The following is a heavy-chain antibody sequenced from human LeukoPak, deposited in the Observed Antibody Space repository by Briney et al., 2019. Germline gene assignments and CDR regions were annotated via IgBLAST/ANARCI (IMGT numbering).Heavy chain of an antibody. CDR1: GFTFSSYW. CDR3: AKDYAGATQDDY. J-gene: IGHJ4*02. CDR2: IKQDGSEK. D-gene: IGHD1-26*01. V-gene: IGHV3-7*01. Sequence: GGSPRLSCAASGFTFSSYWMSWVRQAPGKGLEWVANIKQDGSEKYYADSVKGRFTISRDNSKNTLYLQMNSLRAEDTAVYYCAKDYAGATQDDYWGQGTLVTVSS.